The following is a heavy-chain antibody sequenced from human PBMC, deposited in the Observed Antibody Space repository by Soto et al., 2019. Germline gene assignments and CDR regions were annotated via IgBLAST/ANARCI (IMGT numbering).Heavy chain of an antibody. Sequence: GKVLEWIGYIYYTGSTSYNPSLKSRVTISVDTSKNQFSLKLTSVTAADTAVYYCSRLVPCSDCTCALDYSGQRT. CDR3: SRLVPCSDCTCALDY. V-gene: IGHV4-59*12. CDR2: IYYTGST. J-gene: IGHJ4*02. D-gene: IGHD2-8*02.